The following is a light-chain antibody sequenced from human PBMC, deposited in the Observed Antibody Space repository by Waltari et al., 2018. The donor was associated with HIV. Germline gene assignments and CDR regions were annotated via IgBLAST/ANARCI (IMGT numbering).Light chain of an antibody. V-gene: IGKV4-1*01. CDR3: QQYYTTSPLT. Sequence: DIVMTQSPDSLAVSLGARATINCRSSQSILYSSNNKNFLAWYQQKPGQPPKLLIYWASTRESGVPDRFSGSGSGTDFTLTISSLQAEDVAVYYCQQYYTTSPLTFGGGTKVEIK. CDR1: QSILYSSNNKNF. J-gene: IGKJ4*01. CDR2: WAS.